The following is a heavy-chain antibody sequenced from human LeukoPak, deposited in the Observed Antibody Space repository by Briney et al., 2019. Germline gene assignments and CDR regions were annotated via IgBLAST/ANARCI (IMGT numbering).Heavy chain of an antibody. D-gene: IGHD3-22*01. V-gene: IGHV1-69*13. CDR3: ARGFRSYDSSGYPRVDFDY. J-gene: IGHJ4*02. Sequence: SVTVSFKASGGTFIIYAISWVRQAPGQGLEWMGGIIPIFGTANYAQKFQGRVTITADESTSTAYMELSSLRSEDTAVYYCARGFRSYDSSGYPRVDFDYWGQGTLVTVSS. CDR1: GGTFIIYA. CDR2: IIPIFGTA.